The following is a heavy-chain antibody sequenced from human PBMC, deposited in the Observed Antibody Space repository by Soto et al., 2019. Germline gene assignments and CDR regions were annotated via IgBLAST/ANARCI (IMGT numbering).Heavy chain of an antibody. V-gene: IGHV4-59*01. D-gene: IGHD7-27*01. CDR3: ARRWGTYFDY. CDR2: IYYSGST. J-gene: IGHJ4*02. CDR1: GGSIRRYY. Sequence: ASGALSLPRSVSGGSIRRYYRRWSRQPPGKGLEWIGYIYYSGSTNYNPSLKSRVTISVDTSKNQFSLKLSSVTAADTAVYYCARRWGTYFDYWGQGTLVTVSS.